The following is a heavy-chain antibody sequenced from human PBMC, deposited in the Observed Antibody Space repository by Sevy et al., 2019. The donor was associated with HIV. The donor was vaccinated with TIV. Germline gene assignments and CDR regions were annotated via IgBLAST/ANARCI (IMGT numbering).Heavy chain of an antibody. Sequence: GESLKISCKGSGYSFTSYWIGWVRQMPGKGLEWMGIIYPGDSDTRYSPSFQGQVTISADKSISTAYLQWSSLKASDTAMYYCARPSSKKYSGYDYPYYYYGMDVWGQGTTVTVSS. J-gene: IGHJ6*02. CDR3: ARPSSKKYSGYDYPYYYYGMDV. CDR2: IYPGDSDT. V-gene: IGHV5-51*01. D-gene: IGHD5-12*01. CDR1: GYSFTSYW.